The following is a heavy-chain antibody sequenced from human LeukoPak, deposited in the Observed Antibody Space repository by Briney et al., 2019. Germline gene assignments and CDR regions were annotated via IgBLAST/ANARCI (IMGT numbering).Heavy chain of an antibody. CDR1: GGSISSGGYY. CDR2: IYHSGST. J-gene: IGHJ3*02. D-gene: IGHD2-21*02. Sequence: SETLSLTCTVSGGSISSGGYYWSWIRQPPGKGLEWIGYIYHSGSTYYNPSLKSRVTISVDRSKNQFSLKLSSVTAADTAVYYCARGGGVVVTAIPVSGAFDIWGQGTMVTVSS. V-gene: IGHV4-30-2*01. CDR3: ARGGGVVVTAIPVSGAFDI.